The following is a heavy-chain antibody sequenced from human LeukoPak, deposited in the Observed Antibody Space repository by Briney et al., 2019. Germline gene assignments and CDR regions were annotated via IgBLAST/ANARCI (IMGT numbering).Heavy chain of an antibody. CDR1: GGSFSGYY. D-gene: IGHD5-12*01. V-gene: IGHV4-34*01. CDR3: ASGLVAAYFDY. CDR2: INHSGST. Sequence: PSETLSLTCAVYGGSFSGYYWSWIRQPPGKGLEWIGEINHSGSTNYNPSLKSRVTISVDTSKNQFSLKLSSVTAADTAVYYCASGLVAAYFDYWGQGTLVTVSS. J-gene: IGHJ4*02.